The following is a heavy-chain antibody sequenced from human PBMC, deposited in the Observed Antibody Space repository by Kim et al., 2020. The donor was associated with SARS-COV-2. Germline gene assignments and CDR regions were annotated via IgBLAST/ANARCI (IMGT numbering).Heavy chain of an antibody. CDR1: GGSISSYY. J-gene: IGHJ2*01. CDR2: IYYSGST. D-gene: IGHD6-13*01. CDR3: ARGNRVGFISSSWYDHYWYFDL. Sequence: SETLSLTCTVSGGSISSYYWSWIRQPPGKGLEWIGYIYYSGSTNYNPSLKSRVTISVDTSKNQFSLKLSSVTAADTAVYYCARGNRVGFISSSWYDHYWYFDLWGRGTLVTVSS. V-gene: IGHV4-59*01.